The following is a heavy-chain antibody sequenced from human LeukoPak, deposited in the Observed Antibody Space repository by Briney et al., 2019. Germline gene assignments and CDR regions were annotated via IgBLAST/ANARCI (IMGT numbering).Heavy chain of an antibody. CDR1: GYTFTSYD. CDR3: AKDRIAVAGTDASDI. V-gene: IGHV1-8*01. CDR2: MSPSSGHT. J-gene: IGHJ3*02. Sequence: ASVKVSCKASGYTFTSYDINWVRQASGQGLEWMGWMSPSSGHTGYAQKFQGRLTMTRDTSTSTAYMELSSLRSEDTALYYCAKDRIAVAGTDASDIWGQGTMVTVSS. D-gene: IGHD6-19*01.